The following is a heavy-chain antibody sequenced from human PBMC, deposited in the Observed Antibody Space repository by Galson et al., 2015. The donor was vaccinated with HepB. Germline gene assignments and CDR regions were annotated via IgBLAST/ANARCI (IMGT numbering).Heavy chain of an antibody. J-gene: IGHJ2*01. D-gene: IGHD3-22*01. V-gene: IGHV5-51*03. CDR2: IYPGDSDT. CDR3: AGPYYYDSSGYYHWYFDL. CDR1: GYSFTSYW. Sequence: QSGAEVKKPGESLKISCKGSGYSFTSYWIGWVRQMPGKGLEWMGIIYPGDSDTRYSPSFQGQVTISADKSISTAYLQWSSLKASDTAMYYCAGPYYYDSSGYYHWYFDLWGRGTLVTVSS.